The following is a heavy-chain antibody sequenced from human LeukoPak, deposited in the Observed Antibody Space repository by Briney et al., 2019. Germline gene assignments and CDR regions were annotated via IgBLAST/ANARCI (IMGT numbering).Heavy chain of an antibody. CDR3: ARIQAGYGYVY. J-gene: IGHJ4*02. Sequence: SETLSLTCTVSGGSISSSSYYWGWIRQPPGKGLEWIGSIYYSGSTYYNPSLKSRVTISVDTSKNQFSLKLSSVTAADTAVYYCARIQAGYGYVYWGQGTLVTVSS. D-gene: IGHD5-18*01. CDR1: GGSISSSSYY. V-gene: IGHV4-39*01. CDR2: IYYSGST.